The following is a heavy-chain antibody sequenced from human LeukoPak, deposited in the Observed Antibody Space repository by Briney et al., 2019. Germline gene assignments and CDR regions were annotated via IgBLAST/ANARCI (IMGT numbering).Heavy chain of an antibody. D-gene: IGHD3-10*01. J-gene: IGHJ5*02. CDR1: GGSISSYY. CDR3: ARGGYYGSGNDFRFDP. Sequence: SETLSLTCTVSGGSISSYYWSWIRQPPGKGLEWIGYIYYSGSTNYKPSLKSRVTISVDTSKNQFSLKLNSVTAADTAVYYCARGGYYGSGNDFRFDPWGQGTLVTVSS. V-gene: IGHV4-59*01. CDR2: IYYSGST.